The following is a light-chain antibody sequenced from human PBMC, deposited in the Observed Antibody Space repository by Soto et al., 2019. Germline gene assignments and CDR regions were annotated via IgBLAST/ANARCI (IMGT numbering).Light chain of an antibody. CDR3: QGSYSIRT. V-gene: IGKV1-17*03. J-gene: IGKJ1*01. CDR2: SAN. Sequence: DIQMTQSPSDMSASVGDRVTITCRASQDISNFLVWFQQRPGKVPKRLMYSANRLESGVPSRFSGSGSGKHFNITLSSLQTEDFETYHRQGSYSIRTFGQGTRVDIK. CDR1: QDISNF.